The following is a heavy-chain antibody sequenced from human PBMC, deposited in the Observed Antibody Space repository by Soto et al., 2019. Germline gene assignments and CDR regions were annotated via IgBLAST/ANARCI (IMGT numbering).Heavy chain of an antibody. V-gene: IGHV3-23*01. CDR2: SISGGNT. D-gene: IGHD2-21*01. CDR3: AKAPSSDCNSGACSLRS. J-gene: IGHJ5*02. Sequence: EVQLLESGGGLVQPGGSLRLSCAASGFTFSNYGMNWVRQAPGKGLEWVSSISGGNTFYAGSVKGRFTISRDNSKNTLYLQMNSLTAEDTAVYYCAKAPSSDCNSGACSLRSWGQGTLVTVSS. CDR1: GFTFSNYG.